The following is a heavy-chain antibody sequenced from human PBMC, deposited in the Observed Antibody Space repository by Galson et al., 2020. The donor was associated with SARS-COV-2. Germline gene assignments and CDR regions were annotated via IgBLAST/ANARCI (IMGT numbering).Heavy chain of an antibody. V-gene: IGHV4-34*01. D-gene: IGHD1-26*01. CDR3: ARGFLGSVLDY. CDR1: GGSFSGYY. CDR2: INHSGST. J-gene: IGHJ4*02. Sequence: SQTLSLTCAVYGGSFSGYYWSWIRQPPGKGLEWIGEINHSGSTNYNPSLKSRVTISVDTSKNQFSLKLSSVTAADTAVYYCARGFLGSVLDYWGQGTLVTVSS.